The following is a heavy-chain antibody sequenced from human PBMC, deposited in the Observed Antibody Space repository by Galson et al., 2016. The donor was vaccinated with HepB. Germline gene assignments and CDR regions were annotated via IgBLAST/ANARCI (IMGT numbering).Heavy chain of an antibody. CDR2: IYSSGST. V-gene: IGHV4-59*01. CDR1: GGSISSYY. J-gene: IGHJ4*02. CDR3: ATTVGYSYGGRYFDH. D-gene: IGHD5-18*01. Sequence: ETLSLTCTVSGGSISSYYWSWIRQPPGKGLEWIGYIYSSGSTNYNPSLKSRVTISVDTSKNQFSLKLSSVTATDTAVYYCATTVGYSYGGRYFDHWGQGTLVTVSS.